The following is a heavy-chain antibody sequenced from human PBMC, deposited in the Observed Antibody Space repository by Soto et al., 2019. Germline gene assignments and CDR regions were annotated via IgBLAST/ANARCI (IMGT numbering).Heavy chain of an antibody. J-gene: IGHJ5*02. CDR1: GYTFTSYY. D-gene: IGHD6-13*01. V-gene: IGHV1-46*01. CDR2: INPSGGST. Sequence: ASVKVSCKASGYTFTSYYMHWVRQAPGQGLEWMGIINPSGGSTSYAQKFQGRVTMTRDTSTSTVYMELSSLRSEDTAVYYCARDSASTRRIAAAGTGFDPWGQGTLVTAPQ. CDR3: ARDSASTRRIAAAGTGFDP.